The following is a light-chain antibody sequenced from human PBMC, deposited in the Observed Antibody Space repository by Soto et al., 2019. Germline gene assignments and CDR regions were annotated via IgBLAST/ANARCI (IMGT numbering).Light chain of an antibody. J-gene: IGKJ1*01. Sequence: DIQMTQSPSTLSASVGDRVTITCRASQSINSWLAWYQQKPGKAPKLLIYMASRLESGVPSRFSGSESGTEFTLTITSLQPDDFATYYCQQYQSYWTFGQGTKVEIK. V-gene: IGKV1-5*03. CDR3: QQYQSYWT. CDR1: QSINSW. CDR2: MAS.